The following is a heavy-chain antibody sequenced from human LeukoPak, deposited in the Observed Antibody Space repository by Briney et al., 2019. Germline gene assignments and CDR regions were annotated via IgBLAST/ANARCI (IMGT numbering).Heavy chain of an antibody. Sequence: GGSLRLSCAASGFTFSSYAMSWVRQAPGKGLEWVSTISNSDNKPYYADSVKGRFTISRDNSENTLHLQMNSLTAEDTAMYYCAKATGTLGNWGQGTLVTVSS. D-gene: IGHD1-1*01. V-gene: IGHV3-23*01. CDR2: ISNSDNKP. J-gene: IGHJ4*02. CDR3: AKATGTLGN. CDR1: GFTFSSYA.